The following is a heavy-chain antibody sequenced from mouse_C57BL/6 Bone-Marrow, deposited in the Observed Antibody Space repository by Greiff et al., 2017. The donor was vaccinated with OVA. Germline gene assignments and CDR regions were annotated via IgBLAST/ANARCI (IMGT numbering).Heavy chain of an antibody. CDR1: GYSITSDY. CDR2: ISYSGST. V-gene: IGHV3-8*01. D-gene: IGHD2-1*01. CDR3: ARFGNYWYFDV. J-gene: IGHJ1*03. Sequence: EVMLVESGPGLAKPSQTLSLTCSVTGYSITSDYWNWLRKFPGNKLEYMGYISYSGSTYYNPSLKSRISITRDTSKNQYYLQLNSVTTEDTATYYCARFGNYWYFDVWGTGTTVTVSS.